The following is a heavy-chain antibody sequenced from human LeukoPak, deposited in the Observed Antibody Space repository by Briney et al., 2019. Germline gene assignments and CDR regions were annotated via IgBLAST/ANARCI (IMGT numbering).Heavy chain of an antibody. CDR1: GGSLGRSNTY. Sequence: SDTLSLTCTVSGGSLGRSNTYWGWIRQIPGKGLEWLGTILHSGYTYNNPSLKSRVTMSVDSSKNQFSLSLSSVTAADTAVYFCARHRGGGGYHYMDVWGKGTTVIVSS. CDR2: ILHSGYT. CDR3: ARHRGGGGYHYMDV. D-gene: IGHD2-21*01. J-gene: IGHJ6*03. V-gene: IGHV4-39*01.